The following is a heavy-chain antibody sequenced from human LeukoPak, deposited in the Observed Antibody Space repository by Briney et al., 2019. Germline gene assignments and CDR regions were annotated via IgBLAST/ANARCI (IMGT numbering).Heavy chain of an antibody. CDR2: IYGSSSII. CDR3: ARPRRGGYNYDFDF. V-gene: IGHV3-48*04. Sequence: PGGSLRLSCAASGFTFSSYSMNWVRQAPGKGLEWVSYIYGSSSIIHYADSVEGRFTISRDNAKNSLYLQMNSLRAEDTAVYYCARPRRGGYNYDFDFWGQGTLVTVSS. D-gene: IGHD5-24*01. CDR1: GFTFSSYS. J-gene: IGHJ4*02.